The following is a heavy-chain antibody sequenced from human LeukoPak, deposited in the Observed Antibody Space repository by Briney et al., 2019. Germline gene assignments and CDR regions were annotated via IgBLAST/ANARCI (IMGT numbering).Heavy chain of an antibody. CDR3: ARDLNYYDSSGYSYYYYYMDV. V-gene: IGHV4-4*07. J-gene: IGHJ6*03. Sequence: LETLSLTCTVSGGSISSYYWSWIRQPAGKGLEWIGRIYIGGSTNYNPSLKSRVTMSVDTSKNQFSLKLSSVTAADTAVYYCARDLNYYDSSGYSYYYYYMDVWGKGTTVPVSS. CDR1: GGSISSYY. CDR2: IYIGGST. D-gene: IGHD3-22*01.